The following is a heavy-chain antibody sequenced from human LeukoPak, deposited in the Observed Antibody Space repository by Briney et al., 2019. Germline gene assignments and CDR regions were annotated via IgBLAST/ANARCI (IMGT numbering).Heavy chain of an antibody. V-gene: IGHV1-2*02. CDR3: ARVRYRLAETYIDY. Sequence: ASVKVSCKASGYIFTGYYMHWLRQAPGQGLEWMGWINPNSGDTNYAQKLQGRVTMTRDTSISTAYMELSRLRSDDTAVYYCARVRYRLAETYIDYWGQGNLVTVSS. CDR2: INPNSGDT. CDR1: GYIFTGYY. J-gene: IGHJ4*02. D-gene: IGHD3-16*01.